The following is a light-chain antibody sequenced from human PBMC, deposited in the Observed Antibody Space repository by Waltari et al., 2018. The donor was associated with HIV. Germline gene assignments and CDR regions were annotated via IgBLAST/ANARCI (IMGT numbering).Light chain of an antibody. CDR2: DSN. CDR3: VTWDFSLCAVV. V-gene: IGLV1-51*01. Sequence: QSVLTPPPSAPAAPGPQVFIPCSGSSSNLGDHYVSWYQQLPGTAPKLPMYDSNNRPSVIPDRFSGSRSGTSATLAITVLQSGDDADYYCVTWDFSLCAVVFGGGTKLTVL. J-gene: IGLJ3*02. CDR1: SSNLGDHY.